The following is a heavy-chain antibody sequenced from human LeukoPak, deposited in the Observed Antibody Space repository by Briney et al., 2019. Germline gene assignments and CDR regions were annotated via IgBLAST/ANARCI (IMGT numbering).Heavy chain of an antibody. CDR1: GYTFSSYA. CDR3: AKEFKWLLNYFDY. Sequence: SCKTSGYTFSSYAMSWVRQAPGKGLEWVSAISGSGGSTYYADSVKGRFTISRDNSKNTLYLQMNSLRAEDTAVYYCAKEFKWLLNYFDYWGQGTLVTVSS. J-gene: IGHJ4*02. V-gene: IGHV3-23*01. CDR2: ISGSGGST. D-gene: IGHD5-12*01.